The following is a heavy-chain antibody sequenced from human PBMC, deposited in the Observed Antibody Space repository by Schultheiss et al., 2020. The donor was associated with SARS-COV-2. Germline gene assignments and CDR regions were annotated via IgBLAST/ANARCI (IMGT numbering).Heavy chain of an antibody. J-gene: IGHJ6*02. D-gene: IGHD3-3*02. CDR3: ARDMSLMPIFYGMDV. Sequence: ASVKVSCKASGYTFTSYGISWVRQAPGQGLEWMGWINPNSGNTGYAQKLQGRVTMTTDTSTSTAYMELSSLRSEDTAVYYCARDMSLMPIFYGMDVWGQGTTVTVSS. V-gene: IGHV1-18*01. CDR2: INPNSGNT. CDR1: GYTFTSYG.